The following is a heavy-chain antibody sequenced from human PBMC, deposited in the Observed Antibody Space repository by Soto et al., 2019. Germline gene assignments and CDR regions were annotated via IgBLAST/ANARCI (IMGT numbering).Heavy chain of an antibody. J-gene: IGHJ2*01. Sequence: QVQLQESGPGQVKPSGTLSLTCVVSGVSISSDKWWGWVRQTPGKGLEWIGEIYHSGTTNYNPSLKSRVTISVDKSKNQFSLKLSSVTAADTAVYYCASHGVWNDSWYFDLWGRGTLVTVSS. CDR1: GVSISSDKW. V-gene: IGHV4-4*02. D-gene: IGHD3-16*01. CDR3: ASHGVWNDSWYFDL. CDR2: IYHSGTT.